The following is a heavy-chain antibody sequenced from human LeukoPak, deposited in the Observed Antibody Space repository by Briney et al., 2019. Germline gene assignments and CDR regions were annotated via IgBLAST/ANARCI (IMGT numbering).Heavy chain of an antibody. Sequence: SETLSLTCGVYGGSFSGYYWSWIRQPPGKGLEWIGEINHSGSTNYNPSLKSRVTISVDTSKNQFSLKLSSVTAADTAVYYCARQTYGSGRWGQGTLVTVSS. J-gene: IGHJ4*02. D-gene: IGHD3-10*01. V-gene: IGHV4-34*01. CDR3: ARQTYGSGR. CDR2: INHSGST. CDR1: GGSFSGYY.